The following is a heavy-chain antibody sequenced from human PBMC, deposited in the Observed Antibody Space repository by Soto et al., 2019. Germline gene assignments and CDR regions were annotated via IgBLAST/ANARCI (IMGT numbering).Heavy chain of an antibody. V-gene: IGHV5-51*01. Sequence: PGESLKISCKGSDYGFAVYWIAWVRQMPGKGLEWMGIIYPSDSDTRYSPSFPGQVTISADKSISTAYLQWSSLKASDTAMHYCARQDGAANYSFAYWGQGTLVTVSS. CDR1: DYGFAVYW. J-gene: IGHJ4*02. D-gene: IGHD1-1*01. CDR3: ARQDGAANYSFAY. CDR2: IYPSDSDT.